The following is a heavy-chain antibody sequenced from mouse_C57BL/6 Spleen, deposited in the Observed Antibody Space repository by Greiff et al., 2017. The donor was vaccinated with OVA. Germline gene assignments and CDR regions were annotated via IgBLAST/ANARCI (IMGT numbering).Heavy chain of an antibody. CDR1: GYTFTDYN. Sequence: VQLQQSGPELVKPGASVKMSCKASGYTFTDYNMHWVKQSHGKSLEWIGYINPNNGGTSYNQKFKGKATLTVNKSSSTAYMELRSLTSEDSAVYYCAEDYGSSYNFDYGGQGTTLTVSS. CDR3: AEDYGSSYNFDY. J-gene: IGHJ2*01. V-gene: IGHV1-22*01. CDR2: INPNNGGT. D-gene: IGHD1-1*01.